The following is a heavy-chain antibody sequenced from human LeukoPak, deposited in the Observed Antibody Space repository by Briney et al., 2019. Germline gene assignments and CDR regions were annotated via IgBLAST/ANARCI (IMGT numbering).Heavy chain of an antibody. Sequence: GGSLRLSCAASGFTFSRYWMHWVRQAPGKGLMWVSRISPDGSTTLYADSVKGRFTISRDNAKNTLYLQMNSLRAEDTAVYYCARERPIAAAFDYWGQGTLVTVSS. CDR1: GFTFSRYW. CDR2: ISPDGSTT. J-gene: IGHJ4*02. CDR3: ARERPIAAAFDY. V-gene: IGHV3-74*03. D-gene: IGHD6-13*01.